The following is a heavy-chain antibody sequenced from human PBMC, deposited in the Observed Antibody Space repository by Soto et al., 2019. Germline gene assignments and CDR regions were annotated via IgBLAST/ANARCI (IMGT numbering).Heavy chain of an antibody. CDR2: INHSGST. J-gene: IGHJ4*02. CDR3: ARGSTVTTGFDY. V-gene: IGHV4-34*01. CDR1: GGSFSGYY. D-gene: IGHD4-4*01. Sequence: SETLSLTCAVYGGSFSGYYWSWIRQPPGKGLEWIGEINHSGSTNYNPSLKSRVTISVDTSKNQLSLKLSSVTAADTAVYYCARGSTVTTGFDYWGQGTLVTVS.